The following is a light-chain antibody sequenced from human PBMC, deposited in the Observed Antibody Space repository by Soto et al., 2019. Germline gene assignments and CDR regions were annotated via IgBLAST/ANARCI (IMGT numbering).Light chain of an antibody. J-gene: IGLJ2*01. V-gene: IGLV3-21*02. CDR3: QVWDAGSDHVV. Sequence: SYELTQPPSVSVAPGQTARITCGGNNVGSKAVHWSQQKPRQAPVLVVYDDTARPSGIPERFSGSNSGNTATLTLTRVEAGDEADYYCQVWDAGSDHVVFGGGTKLTVL. CDR1: NVGSKA. CDR2: DDT.